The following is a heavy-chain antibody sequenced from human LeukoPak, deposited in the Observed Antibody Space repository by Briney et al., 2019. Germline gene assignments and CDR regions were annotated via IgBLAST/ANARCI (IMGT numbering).Heavy chain of an antibody. CDR2: IYYDGST. V-gene: IGHV4-59*01. Sequence: SETLSLTCTVSGGSISSYYWSWIRQPPGKGLEWIGYIYYDGSTSYNPSLKSRVTISVDTSKNQFSLNLSSVTAADTAVYYCARRSHGDWFYFDLWGRGTLVTVSS. CDR1: GGSISSYY. J-gene: IGHJ2*01. CDR3: ARRSHGDWFYFDL. D-gene: IGHD3/OR15-3a*01.